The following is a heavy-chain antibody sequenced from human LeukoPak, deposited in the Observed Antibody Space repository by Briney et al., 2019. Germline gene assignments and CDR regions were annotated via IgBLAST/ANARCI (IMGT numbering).Heavy chain of an antibody. CDR2: IWYDGSNK. D-gene: IGHD3-10*01. CDR3: ASVRGASNYFDY. J-gene: IGHJ4*02. Sequence: GGSLRLSCAASGFTFSSYGMHWVRQAPGKGLEWVAVIWYDGSNKYYADSVKGRFTISRDNSKNTLYLQMNSLRAEDTAVYYYASVRGASNYFDYWGQGTLVTVSS. V-gene: IGHV3-33*01. CDR1: GFTFSSYG.